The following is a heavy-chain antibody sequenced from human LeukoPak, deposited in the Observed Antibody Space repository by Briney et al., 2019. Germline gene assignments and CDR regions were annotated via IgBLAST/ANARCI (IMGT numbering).Heavy chain of an antibody. Sequence: GGSLRLSCAASGFTFSSYWMSWVRQAPGKGLEWVSSISGSSGSTYYADSVKGRFTISRDNAKTSLYLQMNSLRAEDTAVYYCETDLSDVTGYTYGRGIDYWGQGTLVTVSS. J-gene: IGHJ4*02. CDR3: ETDLSDVTGYTYGRGIDY. CDR1: GFTFSSYW. CDR2: ISGSSGST. D-gene: IGHD5-18*01. V-gene: IGHV3-48*04.